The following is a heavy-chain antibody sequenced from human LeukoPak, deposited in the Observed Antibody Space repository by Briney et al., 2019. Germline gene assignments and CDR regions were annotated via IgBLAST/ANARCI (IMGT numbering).Heavy chain of an antibody. J-gene: IGHJ3*02. CDR2: IYFGGTT. V-gene: IGHV3-53*01. D-gene: IGHD5-24*01. CDR3: ARPQDGYLDAFDI. CDR1: GFTVSSNY. Sequence: GGSLRLSCAASGFTVSSNYMTWVRQAPGQGLEWVSVIYFGGTTYYADSVKGRFTISRDNSKNTVYLQMNSLRVEDTAVYYCARPQDGYLDAFDIWGQGTMVTVSS.